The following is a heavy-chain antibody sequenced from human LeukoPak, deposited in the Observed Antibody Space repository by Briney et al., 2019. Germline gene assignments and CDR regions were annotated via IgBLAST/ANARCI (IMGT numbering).Heavy chain of an antibody. J-gene: IGHJ3*02. D-gene: IGHD2-2*02. Sequence: SSQTLSLTCTVSGGSISSGGYYWSWIRQPPGKGLEWIGYIYHSGSTYYNPSLKSRVTISVDRSKNQFSLKLSSVTAADTAVYYCARDDCSSTSCYTGDAFDIWGQGTMVTVSS. V-gene: IGHV4-30-2*01. CDR3: ARDDCSSTSCYTGDAFDI. CDR2: IYHSGST. CDR1: GGSISSGGYY.